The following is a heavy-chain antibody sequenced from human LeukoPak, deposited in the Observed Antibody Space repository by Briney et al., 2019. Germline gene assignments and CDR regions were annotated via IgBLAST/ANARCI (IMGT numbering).Heavy chain of an antibody. CDR2: INPNSGGT. CDR3: ASGAWYSSSWYDYYFDY. D-gene: IGHD6-13*01. V-gene: IGHV1-2*02. CDR1: GYTFTGYY. Sequence: GVSVKVSCKASGYTFTGYYMHWVRQAPGQGPEWMGWINPNSGGTSYAQKFQGRVTMTRDTSISTAYMELSRLRSDDTAVYYCASGAWYSSSWYDYYFDYWGQGTLVTVSS. J-gene: IGHJ4*02.